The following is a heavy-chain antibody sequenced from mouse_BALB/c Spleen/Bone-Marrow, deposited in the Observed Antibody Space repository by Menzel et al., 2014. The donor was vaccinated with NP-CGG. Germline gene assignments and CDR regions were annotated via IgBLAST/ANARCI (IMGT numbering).Heavy chain of an antibody. CDR1: GFSLTSYG. CDR3: ARTGFDY. CDR2: IWAGGST. V-gene: IGHV2-9*02. J-gene: IGHJ2*01. Sequence: VQLQQSGPGLVAPSQSLSITCTVSGFSLTSYGVHWVRQPPGKGLEWLGVIWAGGSTNCNSALMSRLSISKDNSKSQVFLKMNSLQTDDTAMYYCARTGFDYWGQGTTLTVSS. D-gene: IGHD4-1*01.